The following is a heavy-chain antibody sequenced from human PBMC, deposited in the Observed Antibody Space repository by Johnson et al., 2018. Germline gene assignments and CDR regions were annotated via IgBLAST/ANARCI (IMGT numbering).Heavy chain of an antibody. J-gene: IGHJ6*03. CDR2: IWYDGSNK. D-gene: IGHD2-15*01. CDR1: AFTFSSYA. CDR3: AGDGVGCPQASLLCPYYYYYYMDV. V-gene: IGHV3-33*01. Sequence: QVQLQESGGGVVQPGRSLRLSCAVSAFTFSSYAMHWVRQAPGKGLEWVAIIWYDGSNKYYADSVKGRFTISRDNSKSTLYLQMGSLRAWDMAVYYCAGDGVGCPQASLLCPYYYYYYMDVWGKGTTVTVSS.